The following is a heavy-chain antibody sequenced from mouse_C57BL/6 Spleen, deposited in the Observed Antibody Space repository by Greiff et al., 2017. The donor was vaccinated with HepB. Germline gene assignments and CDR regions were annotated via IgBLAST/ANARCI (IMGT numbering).Heavy chain of an antibody. CDR2: INPNNGGT. D-gene: IGHD1-1*01. V-gene: IGHV1-22*01. Sequence: VQLQQSGPELVKPGASVKMSCKASGYTFTDYNMHWVKQSHGKSLEWIGYINPNNGGTSYNQKFKGKATLTVNKSSSTAYMELRSLTSEESAVYYCARCPTTVVDYYAMDYWGQGTSVTVSS. CDR1: GYTFTDYN. J-gene: IGHJ4*01. CDR3: ARCPTTVVDYYAMDY.